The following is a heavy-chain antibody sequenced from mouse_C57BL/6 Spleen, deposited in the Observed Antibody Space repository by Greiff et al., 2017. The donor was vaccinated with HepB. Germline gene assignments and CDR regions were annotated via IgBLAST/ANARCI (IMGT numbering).Heavy chain of an antibody. CDR1: GYAFSSYW. Sequence: QVQLQQSGAELVKPGASVKISCKASGYAFSSYWMNWVKQRPGKGLEWIGQIYPGDGDTNYNGKFKGKATLTADKSSSTAYMQLSSLTSEDSAVYFCARERSIDSSGYSWFAYWGQGTLVTVSA. V-gene: IGHV1-80*01. CDR2: IYPGDGDT. J-gene: IGHJ3*01. D-gene: IGHD3-2*02. CDR3: ARERSIDSSGYSWFAY.